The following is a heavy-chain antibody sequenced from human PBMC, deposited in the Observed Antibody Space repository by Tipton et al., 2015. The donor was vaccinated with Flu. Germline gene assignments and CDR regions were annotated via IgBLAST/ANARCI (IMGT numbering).Heavy chain of an antibody. V-gene: IGHV4-31*11. CDR2: IYYSGST. D-gene: IGHD3-10*01. CDR3: ARDQGFGDGLAYDYYVLGV. J-gene: IGHJ6*02. CDR1: GGSISSGGAY. Sequence: TLSLTCAVSGGSISSGGAYWSWIRQHPGKGLEWIGGIYYSGSTYYNPSLESRLSISVDTSKNQFSLILNTVTAADTAVYYCARDQGFGDGLAYDYYVLGVWGQGTTVTVSS.